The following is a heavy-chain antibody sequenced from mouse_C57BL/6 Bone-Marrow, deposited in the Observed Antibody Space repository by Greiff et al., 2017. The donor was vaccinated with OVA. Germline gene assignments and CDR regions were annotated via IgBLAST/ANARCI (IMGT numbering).Heavy chain of an antibody. Sequence: QVQLKQPGAELVKPGASVKLSCKASGYTFTSYWMHWVKQRPGQGLEWIGMIHPNSGSTNYNEKFKSKATLTVDKSSSTAYMQLSSLTSEDSAVYYCHYGSSYVGYFDVWGTGTTVTVSS. CDR2: IHPNSGST. V-gene: IGHV1-64*01. CDR3: HYGSSYVGYFDV. D-gene: IGHD1-1*01. J-gene: IGHJ1*03. CDR1: GYTFTSYW.